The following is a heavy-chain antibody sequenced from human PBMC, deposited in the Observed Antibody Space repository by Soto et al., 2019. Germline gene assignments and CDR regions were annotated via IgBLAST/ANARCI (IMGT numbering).Heavy chain of an antibody. D-gene: IGHD2-2*01. Sequence: GAPGKVSCKASGGTFSSYAIRWVRQAPGQGLEWMGGSIPIFGTANYAQKFQGRVTITADESTSTAYMELSSLRSEDTAVYYCARGSLSMPHPAFYYYYYGMDVWGQGTTVTVLL. CDR3: ARGSLSMPHPAFYYYYYGMDV. V-gene: IGHV1-69*13. CDR1: GGTFSSYA. CDR2: SIPIFGTA. J-gene: IGHJ6*02.